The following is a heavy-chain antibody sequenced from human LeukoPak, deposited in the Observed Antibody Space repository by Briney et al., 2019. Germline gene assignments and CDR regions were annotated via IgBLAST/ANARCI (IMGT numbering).Heavy chain of an antibody. CDR3: ARGNMIRFGGVS. CDR2: LNPNSGNR. D-gene: IGHD3-16*01. V-gene: IGHV1-8*01. J-gene: IGHJ5*02. Sequence: GASVKVSCKASGYTFINYDINWVRQAPGQGLEWIGWLNPNSGNRGSARKFQDRVTLTRDTSISTAYMDLYSLTSEDTAVYYCARGNMIRFGGVSWGQGSLVTVSS. CDR1: GYTFINYD.